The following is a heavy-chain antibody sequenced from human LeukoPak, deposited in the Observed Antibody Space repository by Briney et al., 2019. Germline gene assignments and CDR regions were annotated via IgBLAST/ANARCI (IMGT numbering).Heavy chain of an antibody. D-gene: IGHD2-15*01. V-gene: IGHV1-18*01. CDR2: ISPNNGDT. J-gene: IGHJ3*02. CDR1: GYTFTNYG. CDR3: ARDNRWSPKDAFDI. Sequence: ASVKVSCKASGYTFTNYGITWVRQALGQGLEWMGWISPNNGDTNYAQKFQGRVIMTTDTSTSTAYMELRSLRSDDTAVYYCARDNRWSPKDAFDIWGQGTMVTVSS.